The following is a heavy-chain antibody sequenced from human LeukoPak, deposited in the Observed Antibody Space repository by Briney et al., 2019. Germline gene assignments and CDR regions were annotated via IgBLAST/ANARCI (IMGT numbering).Heavy chain of an antibody. CDR1: GYTFTTYD. Sequence: RASVKVSCKASGYTFTTYDITWVRQATGQGLEWMGWMNPNSGDTAYAQKFQGRVAMTRDTSISTAYMELSSLRSEDTAVYYCARGLGDYYDTSGYYYAVPAHWGQGTLVTVSS. CDR3: ARGLGDYYDTSGYYYAVPAH. D-gene: IGHD3-22*01. J-gene: IGHJ4*02. V-gene: IGHV1-8*01. CDR2: MNPNSGDT.